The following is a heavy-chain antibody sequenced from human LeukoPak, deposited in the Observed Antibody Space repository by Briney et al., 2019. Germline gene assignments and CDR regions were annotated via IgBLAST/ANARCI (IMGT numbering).Heavy chain of an antibody. CDR1: GFTFSNYA. D-gene: IGHD2-2*01. CDR3: GYCSSTSCYADFDY. J-gene: IGHJ4*02. CDR2: ISGSGGST. V-gene: IGHV3-23*01. Sequence: GGSLRLSCAAPGFTFSNYAMNWVRQSPGKGLEWVSGISGSGGSTYYADSVKGRFTISRDNSKNTLYLQMNSLRAEDTAVYYCGYCSSTSCYADFDYWGQGTLVTVSS.